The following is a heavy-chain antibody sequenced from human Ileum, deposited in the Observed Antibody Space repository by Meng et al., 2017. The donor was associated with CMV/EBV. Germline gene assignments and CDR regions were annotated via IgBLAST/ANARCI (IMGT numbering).Heavy chain of an antibody. Sequence: GGSLRLSCRTSGYEFYGWWIGWVRLLPGKGLEWMGIIYPDYSKLKYSPSFQGQITTSADKPVTTAYLQWTSLKASDTATYFCARFAGPTLESNRFDPWGQGTLVTVSS. V-gene: IGHV5-51*04. CDR1: GYEFYGWW. CDR3: ARFAGPTLESNRFDP. J-gene: IGHJ5*02. CDR2: IYPDYSKL.